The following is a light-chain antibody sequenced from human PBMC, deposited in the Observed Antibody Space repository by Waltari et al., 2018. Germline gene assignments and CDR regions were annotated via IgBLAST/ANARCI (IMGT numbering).Light chain of an antibody. Sequence: QSALTQPPSASGSPGQSVTIPCTGTSSDVGGYNYVSWYQQHPGKAPKLMIYEVNKRPSGVPNRFSGSKSGNTASLTVSGLQAEDEADYYCSSYAGSNSAVFGGGTKVTVL. V-gene: IGLV2-8*01. J-gene: IGLJ2*01. CDR1: SSDVGGYNY. CDR2: EVN. CDR3: SSYAGSNSAV.